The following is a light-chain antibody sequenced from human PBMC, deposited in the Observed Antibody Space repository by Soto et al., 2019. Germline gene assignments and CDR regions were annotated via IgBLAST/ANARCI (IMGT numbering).Light chain of an antibody. V-gene: IGKV3-20*01. J-gene: IGKJ4*01. Sequence: EIVLTQSPGTLSLSPGERATLSCRASQSVGRNYLAWYQQKPGQAPRLLIYDASRRATGIPDTFSGSGSGTDFTLTISRLEPEDFAVYYCQQYASSPLTFGGGTQVEIK. CDR1: QSVGRNY. CDR3: QQYASSPLT. CDR2: DAS.